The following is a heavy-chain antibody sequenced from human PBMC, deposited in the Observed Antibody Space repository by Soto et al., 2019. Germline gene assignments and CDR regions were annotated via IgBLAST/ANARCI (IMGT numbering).Heavy chain of an antibody. CDR2: ISAYDGNT. D-gene: IGHD3-22*01. J-gene: IGHJ6*02. Sequence: ASVKVSCKASGYTFTSYGISWVRQAPGQGLEWMGWISAYDGNTNYAQKLQGRVTMTTDTSTSTAYMELRSLRSDDTAVYYCARGTRYYYDSSGLRMDVWGQGTTVTVSS. CDR1: GYTFTSYG. V-gene: IGHV1-18*01. CDR3: ARGTRYYYDSSGLRMDV.